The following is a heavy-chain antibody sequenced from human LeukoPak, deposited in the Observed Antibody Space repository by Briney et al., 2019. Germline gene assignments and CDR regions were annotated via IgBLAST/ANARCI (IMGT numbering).Heavy chain of an antibody. CDR3: ARGGHNFDF. CDR2: IGSAGDT. J-gene: IGHJ4*02. CDR1: GFTFSSYD. Sequence: GGSLRLSCAASGFTFSSYDTHWVRQTTGKGLEWVSVIGSAGDTYYQGSVKGRFIIARENAKNSLYLQMNSLRVEDTAVYYCARGGHNFDFWGQGTLVTVSS. V-gene: IGHV3-13*01.